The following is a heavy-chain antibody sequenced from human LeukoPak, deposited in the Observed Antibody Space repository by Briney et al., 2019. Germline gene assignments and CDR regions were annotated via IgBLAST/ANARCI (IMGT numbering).Heavy chain of an antibody. D-gene: IGHD6-13*01. CDR1: GFTFSSYS. J-gene: IGHJ5*02. CDR3: ASSSSSAYDP. V-gene: IGHV3-21*01. CDR2: ISSSSSYI. Sequence: GGSLRLSCGASGFTFSSYSMNWVRQAPGKGREWVSSISSSSSYIYYADSVKGRFTISRDNAKNSLYLQMNSLRAEDTAVYYCASSSSSAYDPWGQGTLVTVSS.